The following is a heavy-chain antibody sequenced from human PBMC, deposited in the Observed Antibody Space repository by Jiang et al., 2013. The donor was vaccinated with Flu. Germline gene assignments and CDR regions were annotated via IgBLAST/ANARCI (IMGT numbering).Heavy chain of an antibody. CDR3: ARVDFWSGCDP. CDR2: SIIVEAP. D-gene: IGHD3-3*01. Sequence: EWIGKSIIVEAPTXTRPSKSRVTISVDTSKNQFSLKLSSVTAADTAVYYCARVDFWSGCDPWGQGTLVTVSS. J-gene: IGHJ5*02. V-gene: IGHV4-34*01.